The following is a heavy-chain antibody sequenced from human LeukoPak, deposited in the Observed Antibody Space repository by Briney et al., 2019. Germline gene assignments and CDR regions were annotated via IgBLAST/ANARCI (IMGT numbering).Heavy chain of an antibody. CDR1: GFTFSSYW. CDR2: INSDGSST. Sequence: GGSLRLSCAASGFTFSSYWMHWVRQAPGKGLVWVSRINSDGSSTSYPDSVKGRFTISRDNAKNTLYLQMNSLRAGDTAVYYCASPYCSSTSCYGFFDYWGQGTLVTVSS. J-gene: IGHJ4*02. V-gene: IGHV3-74*01. CDR3: ASPYCSSTSCYGFFDY. D-gene: IGHD2-2*01.